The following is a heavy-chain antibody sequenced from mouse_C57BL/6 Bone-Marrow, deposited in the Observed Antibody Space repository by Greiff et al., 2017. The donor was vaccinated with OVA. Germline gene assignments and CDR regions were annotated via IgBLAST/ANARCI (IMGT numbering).Heavy chain of an antibody. D-gene: IGHD1-1*01. CDR1: GYTFTNYW. Sequence: QVQLQQSGAELVRPGTSVKMSCKASGYTFTNYWIGWAKQRPGHGLEWIGDIYPGGGYTNYNEKFKGKATLTADKSSSTAYMQFSSLTSEDSAIYYCARGGYYGKFAMDYWGQGTSVTVSS. V-gene: IGHV1-63*01. J-gene: IGHJ4*01. CDR2: IYPGGGYT. CDR3: ARGGYYGKFAMDY.